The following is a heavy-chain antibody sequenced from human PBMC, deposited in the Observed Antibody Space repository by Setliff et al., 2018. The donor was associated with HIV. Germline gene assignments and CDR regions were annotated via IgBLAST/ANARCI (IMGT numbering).Heavy chain of an antibody. CDR1: GYSFTNYW. CDR3: AKLKDVVLMVNDF. CDR2: IYPADSHT. V-gene: IGHV5-51*01. Sequence: GESLKISCKGFGYSFTNYWIGWVRQMPGKGLEWMGIIYPADSHTSYRPSFQGHVTISADRSISTAYLQWSSLKASDTAIYYCAKLKDVVLMVNDFWGQGTLVTDSS. D-gene: IGHD2-8*01. J-gene: IGHJ4*02.